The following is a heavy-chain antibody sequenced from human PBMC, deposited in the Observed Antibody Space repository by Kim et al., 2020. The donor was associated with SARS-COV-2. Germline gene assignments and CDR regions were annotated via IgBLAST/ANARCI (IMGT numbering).Heavy chain of an antibody. J-gene: IGHJ4*02. Sequence: IYYADSVGGRLTISRDNDKTSLYQQMNSLRAEDTAVYYCARGPNYSPFDYWGQGTLVTVSS. D-gene: IGHD4-4*01. CDR3: ARGPNYSPFDY. CDR2: I. V-gene: IGHV3-48*03.